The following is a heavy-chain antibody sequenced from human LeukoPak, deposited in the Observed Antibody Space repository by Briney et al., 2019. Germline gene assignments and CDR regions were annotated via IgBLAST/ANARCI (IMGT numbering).Heavy chain of an antibody. Sequence: QPGGSLRLSCAASGFTFSSYGMHWVRQAPGKGLEWVAFIRYDGSNKYYADSVKGRFTISRDNSKNTLYLQMNSLRAEDTAVYYCAKDLGAAAGKEYFDYWGQGTLVTVSS. CDR3: AKDLGAAAGKEYFDY. J-gene: IGHJ4*02. CDR2: IRYDGSNK. CDR1: GFTFSSYG. D-gene: IGHD6-13*01. V-gene: IGHV3-30*02.